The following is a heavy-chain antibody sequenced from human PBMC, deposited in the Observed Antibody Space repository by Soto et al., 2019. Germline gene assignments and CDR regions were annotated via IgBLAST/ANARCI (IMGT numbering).Heavy chain of an antibody. V-gene: IGHV5-10-1*01. CDR3: ARQIYDADTGPNFQYYFDS. CDR2: IDPRDSQT. D-gene: IGHD5-18*01. J-gene: IGHJ4*02. Sequence: GESLKISCKGSGYSFAGYRITWVRPKPGQGLEWMGRIDPRDSQTYYSPAFRGHVTISVTKSITTVFLQWSSRRASDTAMYYCARQIYDADTGPNFQYYFDSWGQGTPVTVSS. CDR1: GYSFAGYR.